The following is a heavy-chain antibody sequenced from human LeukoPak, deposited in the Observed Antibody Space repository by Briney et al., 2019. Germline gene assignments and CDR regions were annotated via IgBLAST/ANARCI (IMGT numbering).Heavy chain of an antibody. J-gene: IGHJ4*02. Sequence: PSETLSLTCTVSGGSISSSSYYWSWIRQPPGKGLEWIGEINHSGSTNYNPSLKSRVTISVDTSKNQFSLKLSSVTAADTAVYYCARRVGSSYSSGWYRGKYFDYWGQGTLVTVSS. V-gene: IGHV4-39*07. CDR1: GGSISSSSYY. CDR3: ARRVGSSYSSGWYRGKYFDY. D-gene: IGHD6-19*01. CDR2: INHSGST.